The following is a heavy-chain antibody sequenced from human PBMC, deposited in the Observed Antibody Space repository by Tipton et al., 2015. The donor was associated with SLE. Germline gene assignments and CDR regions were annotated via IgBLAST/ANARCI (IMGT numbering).Heavy chain of an antibody. Sequence: TLSLTCTVSGDSVSSYYWSWIRQPPGKGLEWIGCVSYSGSTNYSPSLRSRVTISIDTSRNQFSLKLSSVTAADTAVYYCAREPAASGWFDPWGQGALVTVSS. V-gene: IGHV4-59*02. CDR2: VSYSGST. CDR1: GDSVSSYY. CDR3: AREPAASGWFDP. J-gene: IGHJ5*02. D-gene: IGHD2-2*01.